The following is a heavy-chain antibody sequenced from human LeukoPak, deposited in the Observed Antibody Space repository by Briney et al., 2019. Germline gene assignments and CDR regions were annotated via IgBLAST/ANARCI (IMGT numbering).Heavy chain of an antibody. J-gene: IGHJ4*02. V-gene: IGHV5-51*01. CDR2: IHPGDSDT. Sequence: GESLKISCKASGYSFTRYWIGWVRQMPGKGLEWMGIIHPGDSDTRYSPSFQGQVTISADKSISTTYLQWSSLKASDTAMYFCATDYYDSGSYYWGQGTLVTVSS. D-gene: IGHD3-10*01. CDR3: ATDYYDSGSYY. CDR1: GYSFTRYW.